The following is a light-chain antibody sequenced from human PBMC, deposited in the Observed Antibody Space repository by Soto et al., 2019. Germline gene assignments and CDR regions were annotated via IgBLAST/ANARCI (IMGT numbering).Light chain of an antibody. V-gene: IGKV3-11*01. CDR1: QYINTR. CDR3: HQRSNWPWT. CDR2: QTS. Sequence: EIMLTQSPSTLSSFPSDRVTLSCRASQYINTRLAWYQHRPGQAPILLIYQTSIRAAGIPARFSGSGSGTDFTLTISSLEPEDFAIYYCHQRSNWPWTFGQGTKVDIK. J-gene: IGKJ1*01.